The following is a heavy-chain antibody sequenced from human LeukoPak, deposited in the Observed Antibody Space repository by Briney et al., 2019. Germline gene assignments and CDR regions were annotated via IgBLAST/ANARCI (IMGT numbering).Heavy chain of an antibody. CDR3: ARVWGSDAFDI. D-gene: IGHD3-16*01. CDR2: IYSGGTV. Sequence: GGSLRLSCAASGFTVTTNYMTWVRQAPGKGLEWVSVIYSGGTVYYADSVKGRFTISRDNSKDTLYLQMNSLRAEDTAVYYCARVWGSDAFDIWGQGTMVTVSS. J-gene: IGHJ3*02. V-gene: IGHV3-53*01. CDR1: GFTVTTNY.